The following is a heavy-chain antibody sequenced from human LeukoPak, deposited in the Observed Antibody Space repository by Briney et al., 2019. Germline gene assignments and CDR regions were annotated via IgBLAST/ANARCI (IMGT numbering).Heavy chain of an antibody. CDR2: INPNSGGT. D-gene: IGHD6-19*01. J-gene: IGHJ4*02. Sequence: EASVKFSCTASGYAFTVYYMHWVRQAPGQGLEWMGWINPNSGGTNYAQKFQGRVTMTRDTSISTAYMELSRLRSDDTAVYYCAAGGYSSGRYFDYWGQGTLVTVSS. CDR1: GYAFTVYY. V-gene: IGHV1-2*02. CDR3: AAGGYSSGRYFDY.